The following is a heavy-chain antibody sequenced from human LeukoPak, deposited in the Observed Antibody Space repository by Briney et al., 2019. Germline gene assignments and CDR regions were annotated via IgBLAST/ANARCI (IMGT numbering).Heavy chain of an antibody. Sequence: GGSLRLSCAGSGFTFSSSAMSWVRQAPGKGLEWVSSICGSGNTTYYADSVKGRFTVSRDNSNNMLYLQMNSLRVDDTAVYFCAKGRSVSCYGAMDVRGQGTTVIVSS. CDR3: AKGRSVSCYGAMDV. D-gene: IGHD2-2*01. CDR2: ICGSGNTT. CDR1: GFTFSSSA. V-gene: IGHV3-23*01. J-gene: IGHJ6*02.